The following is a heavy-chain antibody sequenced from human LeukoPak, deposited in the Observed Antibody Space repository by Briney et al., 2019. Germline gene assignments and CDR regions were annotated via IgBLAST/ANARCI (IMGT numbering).Heavy chain of an antibody. J-gene: IGHJ6*04. CDR3: ARGYCSSTSCYPYYYYGMDV. V-gene: IGHV4-30-4*01. CDR1: GGSISSGDYY. Sequence: SQTLCLTCTVSGGSISSGDYYWSWIRQPPGKGVEWIGYIYYSRSTYYNPSLKSRVTISVDTSKNQFSLKLSSVTAADTAVYYCARGYCSSTSCYPYYYYGMDVWGKGTTVTVSS. CDR2: IYYSRST. D-gene: IGHD2-2*01.